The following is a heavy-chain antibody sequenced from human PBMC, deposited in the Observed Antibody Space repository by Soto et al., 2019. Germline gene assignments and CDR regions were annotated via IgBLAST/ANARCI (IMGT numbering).Heavy chain of an antibody. J-gene: IGHJ6*03. CDR1: GFTFSSYW. V-gene: IGHV3-7*01. CDR3: ARGVGYCSSTSCYYYMDV. CDR2: IKQDGSEK. D-gene: IGHD2-2*01. Sequence: GGSLRLSCAASGFTFSSYWMSWVRQAPGKGLEWVANIKQDGSEKYYVDSVKGRFTISRDNAKNSLYLQMNSLRAEDTAVYYCARGVGYCSSTSCYYYMDVWGKGTTVTVSS.